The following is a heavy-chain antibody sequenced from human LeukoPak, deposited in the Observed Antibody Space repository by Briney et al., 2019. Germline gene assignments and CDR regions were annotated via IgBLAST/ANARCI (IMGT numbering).Heavy chain of an antibody. CDR1: GDSISSGHW. CDR2: IKHGGST. V-gene: IGHV4-4*02. Sequence: PSETLSLTCAVSGDSISSGHWWSWVRQPPGKGLEWIGEIKHGGSTNYNPSLKSRVTISVDASKNQFSLKLTSVTAADTAVYYCARAYYYGSGSYGLDYWGQGTLVTVSS. D-gene: IGHD3-10*01. CDR3: ARAYYYGSGSYGLDY. J-gene: IGHJ4*02.